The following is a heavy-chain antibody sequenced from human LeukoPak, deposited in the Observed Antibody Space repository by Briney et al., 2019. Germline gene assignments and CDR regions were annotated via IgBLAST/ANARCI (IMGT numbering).Heavy chain of an antibody. CDR2: INHSGST. V-gene: IGHV4-34*01. J-gene: IGHJ4*02. CDR1: GVSFSGYY. D-gene: IGHD3-3*01. CDR3: ARYMRDSGTYDFDY. Sequence: SETLSLTCAVYGVSFSGYYWSWIRQPPGKGLEWIGEINHSGSTNYNPSLKSRVTISVDTSKNQFSLKLSSVTAADTAVYYCARYMRDSGTYDFDYWGQGTLVTVSS.